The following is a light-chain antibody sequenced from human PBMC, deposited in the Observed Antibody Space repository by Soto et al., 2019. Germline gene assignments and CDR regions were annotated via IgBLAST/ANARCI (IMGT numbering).Light chain of an antibody. J-gene: IGKJ1*01. CDR2: AAS. CDR3: QQYGSAPWT. CDR1: ESVSSNY. Sequence: EIVLTQSPGTLSSSPGERATLSCRASESVSSNYLAWYQQRPGQAPRLLIYAASNRARGIPDRFGGSGSGTVFTLTISRLEAEASAVYCGQQYGSAPWTCGQGTKV. V-gene: IGKV3-20*01.